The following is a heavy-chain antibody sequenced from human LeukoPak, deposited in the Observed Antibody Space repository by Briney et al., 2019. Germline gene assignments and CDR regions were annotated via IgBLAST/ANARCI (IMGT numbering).Heavy chain of an antibody. D-gene: IGHD3-22*01. V-gene: IGHV3-9*01. CDR1: GFTFDDYA. J-gene: IGHJ3*02. Sequence: PGGSLRLSCAASGFTFDDYAMHWVRQAPGKGLEWVSGISWNSGSIGYADSVKGRFTISRDNAKNSLYLQMNSLRAEETALYYCAKSVGGPYYDSSGFDIWGQGTMVTVSP. CDR2: ISWNSGSI. CDR3: AKSVGGPYYDSSGFDI.